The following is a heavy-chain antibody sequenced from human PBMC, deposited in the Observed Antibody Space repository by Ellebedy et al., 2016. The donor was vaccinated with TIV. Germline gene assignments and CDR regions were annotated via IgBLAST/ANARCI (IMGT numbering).Heavy chain of an antibody. CDR3: AKERSHDMDV. CDR1: GFTFSSYA. Sequence: GESLKISXAASGFTFSSYAMSWVRQAPGKGLEWVSAISGSGGSTYYADSVKGRFTISRGNSKNTLYLQMNSLRAEDTAVYYCAKERSHDMDVWGKGTTVTVSS. J-gene: IGHJ6*03. CDR2: ISGSGGST. V-gene: IGHV3-23*01.